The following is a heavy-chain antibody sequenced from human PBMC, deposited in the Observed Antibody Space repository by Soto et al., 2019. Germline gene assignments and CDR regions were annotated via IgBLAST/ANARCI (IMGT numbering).Heavy chain of an antibody. D-gene: IGHD6-13*01. V-gene: IGHV5-51*01. CDR2: IYPGDSDT. CDR3: ASLAAAGTDYYYYGLDV. J-gene: IGHJ6*02. CDR1: GYSFTSYW. Sequence: GESLKKSCKGSGYSFTSYWLCRERQKPGKGLEGMGIIYPGDSDTRYSPSFQGQVTISADKSISTAYLQWSSLKASDTAMYYCASLAAAGTDYYYYGLDVWGQGTTVTVSS.